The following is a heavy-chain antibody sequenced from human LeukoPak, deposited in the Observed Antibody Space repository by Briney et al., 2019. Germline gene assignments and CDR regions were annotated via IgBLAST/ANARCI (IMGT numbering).Heavy chain of an antibody. CDR2: INPSGGST. V-gene: IGHV1-46*01. J-gene: IGHJ4*02. Sequence: ASVKVSCKASGYTFTSYYMHWVRQAPAHGLEWTGIINPSGGSTSYAQKFQGRVTMTRDMSTSTVYMELSSLRSGDTAVYYCARVGYSSSWYKGPGYFDYWGQGTLVTVSS. CDR3: ARVGYSSSWYKGPGYFDY. D-gene: IGHD6-13*01. CDR1: GYTFTSYY.